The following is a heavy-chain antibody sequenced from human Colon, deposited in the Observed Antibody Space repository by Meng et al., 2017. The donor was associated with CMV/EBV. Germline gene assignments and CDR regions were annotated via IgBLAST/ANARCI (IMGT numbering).Heavy chain of an antibody. CDR1: GFTFKVYT. D-gene: IGHD6-19*01. J-gene: IGHJ4*02. V-gene: IGHV3-23*03. CDR3: AKGVKGWVSAPDY. CDR2: TYSGGSST. Sequence: GGSLRLSCAASGFTFKVYTMSWVRQAPGKGLEWVSVTYSGGSSTYYVDSVKGRFTISRDNSKNTLYLQMNSLRAEDTALYYCAKGVKGWVSAPDYWGQGTLVTVSS.